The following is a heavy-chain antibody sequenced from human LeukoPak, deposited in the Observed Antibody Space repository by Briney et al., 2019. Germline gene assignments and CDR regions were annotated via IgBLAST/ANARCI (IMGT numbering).Heavy chain of an antibody. CDR3: ARARYCSSTSCPYNWFDP. J-gene: IGHJ5*02. D-gene: IGHD2-2*01. CDR1: GFTFSGYG. Sequence: GGSLRLSCAASGFTFSGYGMNWVRQAPGKGLEWVSFISHTGSSVHYADSVKGRFTISRDNAKNSLSLQMNSLRAEDTAVYYCARARYCSSTSCPYNWFDPWGQGTLVTVSS. CDR2: ISHTGSSV. V-gene: IGHV3-21*01.